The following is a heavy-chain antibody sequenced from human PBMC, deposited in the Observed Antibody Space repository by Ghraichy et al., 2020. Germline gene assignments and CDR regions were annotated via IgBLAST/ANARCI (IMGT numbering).Heavy chain of an antibody. CDR2: ISYDGSNK. J-gene: IGHJ4*02. CDR3: ARDGGYSGYDSRPYFDY. Sequence: GGSLRLSCAASGFTFSSYAMHWVRQAPGKGLEWVAVISYDGSNKYYADSVKGRFTISRDNSKNTLYLQMNSLRAEDTAVYYCARDGGYSGYDSRPYFDYWGQGTLVTVSS. CDR1: GFTFSSYA. D-gene: IGHD5-12*01. V-gene: IGHV3-30-3*01.